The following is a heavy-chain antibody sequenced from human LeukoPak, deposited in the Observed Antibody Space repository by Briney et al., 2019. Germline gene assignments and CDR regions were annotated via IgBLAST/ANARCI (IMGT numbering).Heavy chain of an antibody. CDR1: GYTFTSYG. Sequence: ASVKVSCKASGYTFTSYGISWVRQAPGQGLEWMGWISAYNGNTNYAQKLQGRVTMTTDTSTSTAYMELRSLRSDDTAVYYCARVKRGTMVRGVGGRSNWFDPWGQGTLVTVSS. CDR3: ARVKRGTMVRGVGGRSNWFDP. D-gene: IGHD3-10*01. CDR2: ISAYNGNT. J-gene: IGHJ5*02. V-gene: IGHV1-18*01.